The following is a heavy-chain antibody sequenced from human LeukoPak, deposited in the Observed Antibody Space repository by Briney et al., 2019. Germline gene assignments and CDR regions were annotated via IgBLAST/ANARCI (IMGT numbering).Heavy chain of an antibody. CDR3: ASFLLQDIVATLGPFDY. CDR2: IYHSGST. J-gene: IGHJ4*02. V-gene: IGHV4-38-2*02. Sequence: PSETLSLTCTVSGYSISSGYYWGWIRQPPGKGLEWIGSIYHSGSTYYNPSLKSRVTISVDTSKNQFSLKLSSVTAADTAVYYCASFLLQDIVATLGPFDYWGQGTLVTVSS. D-gene: IGHD5-12*01. CDR1: GYSISSGYY.